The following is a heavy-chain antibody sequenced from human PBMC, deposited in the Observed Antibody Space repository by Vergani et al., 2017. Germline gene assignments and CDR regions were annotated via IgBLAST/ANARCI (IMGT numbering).Heavy chain of an antibody. J-gene: IGHJ5*02. CDR2: IYYSGST. CDR3: ARGIDIVVVPAAMGWFDP. V-gene: IGHV4-34*11. Sequence: QVQLQQWGAGLLKPSETLSLTCAVYGGSFSGYYWSWIRQPPGKGLEWIGYIYYSGSTNYNPSLKSRVTISVDTSKNQFSLKLSSVTAADTAVYYCARGIDIVVVPAAMGWFDPWGQGTLVTVAS. CDR1: GGSFSGYY. D-gene: IGHD2-2*01.